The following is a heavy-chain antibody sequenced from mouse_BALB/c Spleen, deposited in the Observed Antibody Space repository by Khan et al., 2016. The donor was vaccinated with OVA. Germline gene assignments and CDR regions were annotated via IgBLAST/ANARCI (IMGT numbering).Heavy chain of an antibody. CDR1: GFSLNNYS. D-gene: IGHD1-2*01. CDR3: ARRGNEYGRGALCAY. CDR2: IWSAGRT. V-gene: IGHV2-2*02. Sequence: QVQLKQSGPGLVQPSQSLSITCTVSGFSLNNYSIHWVRQSPGKGLEWLGVIWSAGRTDYNAAFISRLTINKDKSRSQVFFKMNSLQPNDTAIYYCARRGNEYGRGALCAYWGQGTLVTVSA. J-gene: IGHJ3*01.